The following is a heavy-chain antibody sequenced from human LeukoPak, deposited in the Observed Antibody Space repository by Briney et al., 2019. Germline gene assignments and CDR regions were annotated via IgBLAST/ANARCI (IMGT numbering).Heavy chain of an antibody. CDR1: GFTFSNYA. CDR2: ISYDGDNK. D-gene: IGHD6-19*01. Sequence: GRSLRLSCAASGFTFSNYAMHWVRQPQGKGREWVAVISYDGDNKYYAASVKGRFTFSRDNSKNTVYLQMSSLRSEDTAVYYCARSGHATDSSAFDYWGQGTLVTVSS. CDR3: ARSGHATDSSAFDY. J-gene: IGHJ4*02. V-gene: IGHV3-30-3*01.